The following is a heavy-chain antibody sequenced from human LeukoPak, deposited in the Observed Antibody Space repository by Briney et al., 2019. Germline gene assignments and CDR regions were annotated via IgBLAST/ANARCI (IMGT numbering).Heavy chain of an antibody. V-gene: IGHV3-23*01. CDR3: AKSIAGTTLDYFDY. D-gene: IGHD1-1*01. CDR2: ISGSGGST. CDR1: GFTFSSYA. J-gene: IGHJ4*02. Sequence: GGSLRLSCAASGFTFSSYAMSWVRQAPGKGLEWASAISGSGGSTYYADSVKSRFTISRDNSKNTLYLQMNSLRAEDTAVYYCAKSIAGTTLDYFDYWGQGTLVTVSS.